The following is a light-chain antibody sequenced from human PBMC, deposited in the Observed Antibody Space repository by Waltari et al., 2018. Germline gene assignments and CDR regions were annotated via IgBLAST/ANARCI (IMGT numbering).Light chain of an antibody. V-gene: IGLV1-40*01. CDR1: SSNSGAGYD. CDR3: QSFDSSLSASV. Sequence: QSVLTQPPSMSGAPGQKVTIPCTCGSSNSGAGYDFHWYQQFPGTAPKPLIFGNTNRAAGVPGRISGSRFGASASLAIAGLQSEDEAVYYCQSFDSSLSASVFGGGTKLTVL. J-gene: IGLJ3*02. CDR2: GNT.